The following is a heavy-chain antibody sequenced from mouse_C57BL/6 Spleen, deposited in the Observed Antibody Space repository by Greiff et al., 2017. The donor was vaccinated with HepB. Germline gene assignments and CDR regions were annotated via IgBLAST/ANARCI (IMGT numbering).Heavy chain of an antibody. CDR2: INPSTGGT. D-gene: IGHD1-1*01. CDR3: ARRYYYGSSWYFDY. Sequence: VQLQQSGPELVKPGASVKISCKASGYSFTGYYMNWVKQSPEKSLEWIGEINPSTGGTTYNQKFKAKATLTVDKSSSTAYMKLKSLTSEDSAVYYCARRYYYGSSWYFDYWGQGTTLTVSS. J-gene: IGHJ2*01. CDR1: GYSFTGYY. V-gene: IGHV1-42*01.